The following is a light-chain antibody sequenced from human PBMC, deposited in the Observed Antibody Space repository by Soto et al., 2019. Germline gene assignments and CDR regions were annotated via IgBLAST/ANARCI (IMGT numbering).Light chain of an antibody. Sequence: VVLTQPPDTLYLPPGERATLSCRASQSISSYLAWYQQKPGQAPRLLIYGASTRATGIPARFSGSGSGTEFTLTISSLQSEDFAVYYCQQYNNWPPWTFGQGTKVDIK. CDR3: QQYNNWPPWT. V-gene: IGKV3-15*01. J-gene: IGKJ1*01. CDR1: QSISSY. CDR2: GAS.